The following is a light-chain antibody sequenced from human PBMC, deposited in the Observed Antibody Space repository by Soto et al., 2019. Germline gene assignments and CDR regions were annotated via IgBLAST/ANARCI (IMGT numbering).Light chain of an antibody. CDR2: DVT. Sequence: QSVLTQPRSVSASPGQSVTISCTGTSXDVGRYDYVSWYQQHPGKAPKLIVYDVTERPSGVPDRFSGSKSGNTASLTISGLQAEDEADYSCCSFAGSYSYVLGTGTKVTVL. J-gene: IGLJ1*01. V-gene: IGLV2-11*01. CDR1: SXDVGRYDY. CDR3: CSFAGSYSYV.